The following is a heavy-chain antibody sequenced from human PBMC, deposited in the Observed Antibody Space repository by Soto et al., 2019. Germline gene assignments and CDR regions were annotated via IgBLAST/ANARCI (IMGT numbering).Heavy chain of an antibody. V-gene: IGHV1-2*04. CDR3: ARGYYYDSSGYYHFDY. Sequence: ASVKVSCKASGYTFTGHYMHWVRQAPGQGLEWMGWINPNSGGTNYAQKFQGWVTMTRDTSISTAYMELSRLRSDDTAVYYCARGYYYDSSGYYHFDYWGQGTLVTVSS. J-gene: IGHJ4*02. CDR1: GYTFTGHY. CDR2: INPNSGGT. D-gene: IGHD3-22*01.